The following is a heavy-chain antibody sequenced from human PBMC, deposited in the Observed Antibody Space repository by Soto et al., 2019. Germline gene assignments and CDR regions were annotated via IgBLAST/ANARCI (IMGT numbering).Heavy chain of an antibody. CDR2: ITDSSSTI. D-gene: IGHD2-2*01. J-gene: IGHJ4*02. CDR1: GFIFSSYN. CDR3: ARDKGSSSWHSFDY. V-gene: IGHV3-48*01. Sequence: GGSLRLSCAASGFIFSSYNMNWVRQAPGRGLEWVSFITDSSSTIKYADSVKGRFTTSRDNGKNSLYLQMNSLRAEDTAVYYCARDKGSSSWHSFDYRGQGTLVTVSS.